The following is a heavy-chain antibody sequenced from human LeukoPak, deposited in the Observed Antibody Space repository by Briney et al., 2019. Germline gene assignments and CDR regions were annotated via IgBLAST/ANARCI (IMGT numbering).Heavy chain of an antibody. V-gene: IGHV4-39*01. Sequence: SETLSLTCTVSGGSISSSSYYWRWIRQPPGKGLEWIGSIYYSGSTYYNPSLKSRVTISVDTSKNQFSLKLSSVTAADTAVYYGARHLRSFKRTFDYWGQGTLVTVSS. CDR1: GGSISSSSYY. CDR2: IYYSGST. J-gene: IGHJ4*02. CDR3: ARHLRSFKRTFDY. D-gene: IGHD1-26*01.